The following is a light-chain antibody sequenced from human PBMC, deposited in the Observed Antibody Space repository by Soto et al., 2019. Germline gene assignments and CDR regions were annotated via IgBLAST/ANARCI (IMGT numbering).Light chain of an antibody. CDR2: GAS. Sequence: EVVMTQSPATLYVSPGERVTLSCTASQAVGYNLAWYQHKPGQAPRLLIYGASTRVTGIPTRFSGSGSGTEFTLTISSLQSEDFAIYYCQQSYTFGQGTKLEIK. J-gene: IGKJ2*01. V-gene: IGKV3-15*01. CDR3: QQSYT. CDR1: QAVGYN.